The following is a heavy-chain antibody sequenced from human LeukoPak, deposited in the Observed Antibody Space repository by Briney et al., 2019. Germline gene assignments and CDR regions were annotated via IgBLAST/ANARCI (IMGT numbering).Heavy chain of an antibody. CDR3: ARGSTVXMRIDY. D-gene: IGHD5-12*01. V-gene: IGHV4-34*01. J-gene: IGHJ4*02. CDR2: INHSGST. CDR1: GGSFSGYY. Sequence: PLETLSLTCAVYGGSFSGYYWSWIRQPPGKGLEWIGEINHSGSTNYNPSLKSRVTISVDTSKNQFSLKLSSVTAADTAVYYCARGSTVXMRIDYWGQGTLVTVSS.